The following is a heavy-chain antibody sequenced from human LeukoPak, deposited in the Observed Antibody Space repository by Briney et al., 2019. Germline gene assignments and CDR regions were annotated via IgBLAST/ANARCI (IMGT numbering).Heavy chain of an antibody. CDR3: ARDERLLAFLK. J-gene: IGHJ4*02. Sequence: GGSLRLSCAASGFTVSSNYMTWVRQAPGKGLEWVSGITGSGGSTYYAHSVKGRFTISRDNSKNTLYLQMNSLRAEDTAIYYCARDERLLAFLKWGQGTLVTVSS. CDR2: ITGSGGST. V-gene: IGHV3-23*01. CDR1: GFTVSSNY. D-gene: IGHD3-22*01.